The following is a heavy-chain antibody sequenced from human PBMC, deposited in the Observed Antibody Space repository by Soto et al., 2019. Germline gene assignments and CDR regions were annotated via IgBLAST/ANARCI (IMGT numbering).Heavy chain of an antibody. D-gene: IGHD5-12*01. V-gene: IGHV1-69*12. CDR2: MIPIVGTA. CDR3: ARGATPKYYYYGMDV. J-gene: IGHJ6*02. Sequence: QVQLVQSGAEAKKPGSSVKVSCKASEGTFSSYAISWVRQAPGQGLEWMGGMIPIVGTANYAQKFQGRVTITADESTSTAYMELSSLRSEDTAVYYCARGATPKYYYYGMDVWGQGTTVTVSS. CDR1: EGTFSSYA.